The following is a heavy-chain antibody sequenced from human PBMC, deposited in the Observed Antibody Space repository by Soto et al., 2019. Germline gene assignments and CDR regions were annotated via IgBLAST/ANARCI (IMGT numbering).Heavy chain of an antibody. CDR2: IYPGDSDI. Sequence: LKISCKGSGHSFTSYWIGWVRQMPGKGLEWMGIIYPGDSDIRYSPSFQGQVTISADKSISTAYLQWSSLKASDTAMYYCARRSKGQIFYHYYGMDVWGQGTTVTVSS. D-gene: IGHD3-3*01. V-gene: IGHV5-51*01. J-gene: IGHJ6*02. CDR3: ARRSKGQIFYHYYGMDV. CDR1: GHSFTSYW.